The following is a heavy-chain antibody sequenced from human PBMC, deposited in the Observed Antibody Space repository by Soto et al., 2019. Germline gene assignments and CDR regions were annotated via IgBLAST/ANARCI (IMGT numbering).Heavy chain of an antibody. D-gene: IGHD4-17*01. CDR2: ISSSGSTI. J-gene: IGHJ6*02. Sequence: GGSLRLSCAASGFTFSSYEMNWVRQAPGKGLEWVSYISSSGSTIYYADSVKGRFTISRDNAKNSLYLQMNSLRAEDTAVYYCARDHPDYGDYGGYYGMDVWGQGTTVTVSS. CDR1: GFTFSSYE. V-gene: IGHV3-48*03. CDR3: ARDHPDYGDYGGYYGMDV.